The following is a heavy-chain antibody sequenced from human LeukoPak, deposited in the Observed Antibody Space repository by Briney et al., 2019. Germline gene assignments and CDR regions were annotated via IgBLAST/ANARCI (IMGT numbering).Heavy chain of an antibody. V-gene: IGHV4-34*01. Sequence: PSETLSLTCAVYGGSFSGYYWSWIRHPPGKGLEWMGEINHSGSTNSNPSLKSRVTISVDTSKIQFSLKLSSVTAADTAVYYCARAAYYDFWSGYYPPPRLNWFDPWGQGTLVTVSS. CDR1: GGSFSGYY. CDR2: INHSGST. D-gene: IGHD3-3*01. CDR3: ARAAYYDFWSGYYPPPRLNWFDP. J-gene: IGHJ5*02.